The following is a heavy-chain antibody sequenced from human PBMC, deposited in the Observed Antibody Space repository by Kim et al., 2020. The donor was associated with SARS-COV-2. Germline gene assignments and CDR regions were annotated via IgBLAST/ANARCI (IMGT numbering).Heavy chain of an antibody. J-gene: IGHJ6*01. CDR2: IYHSGST. Sequence: SETLSLTCTVSGYSISSGYYWGWIRQPPGKGLEWIGSIYHSGSTYYNPSLKSRVTISVDTSKNQFSLKLSSVTAADTAVYYCARDPVWGGYRYGDGMDVWGQGDTVTVSS. D-gene: IGHD3-16*02. CDR3: ARDPVWGGYRYGDGMDV. CDR1: GYSISSGYY. V-gene: IGHV4-38-2*02.